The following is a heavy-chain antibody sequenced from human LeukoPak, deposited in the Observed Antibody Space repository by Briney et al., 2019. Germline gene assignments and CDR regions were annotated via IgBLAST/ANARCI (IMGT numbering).Heavy chain of an antibody. J-gene: IGHJ5*02. Sequence: PGGSLRLSCAASGFTFSSYSMNWVRQAPGKGLEWVSYISSSSSTIYYADSVKGRFTISRDNAKNSLYLQMNSLRAEDTALYYCAKDKCSSTSCYTNWFDPWGQGTLVTVSS. CDR3: AKDKCSSTSCYTNWFDP. CDR2: ISSSSSTI. V-gene: IGHV3-48*01. D-gene: IGHD2-2*02. CDR1: GFTFSSYS.